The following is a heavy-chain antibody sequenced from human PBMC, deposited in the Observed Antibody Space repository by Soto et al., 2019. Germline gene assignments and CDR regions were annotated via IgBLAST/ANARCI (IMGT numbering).Heavy chain of an antibody. CDR2: IIPIFGTA. Sequence: SVKVSCKASGGTFSSYAISWVRQAPGQGLEWAGGIIPIFGTANYAQKFQGRVTITADESTSTAYMELSSLRSEDTAVYYCAREYILTGPIDYWGQGTLVTVSS. CDR1: GGTFSSYA. CDR3: AREYILTGPIDY. V-gene: IGHV1-69*13. D-gene: IGHD3-9*01. J-gene: IGHJ4*02.